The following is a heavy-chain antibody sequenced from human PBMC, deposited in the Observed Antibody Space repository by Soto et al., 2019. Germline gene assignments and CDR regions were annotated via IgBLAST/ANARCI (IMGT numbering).Heavy chain of an antibody. D-gene: IGHD2-2*01. CDR3: AREAIVVVPAAPGGARWFDP. V-gene: IGHV4-31*03. CDR2: IYYSGST. J-gene: IGHJ5*02. Sequence: QVQLQESGPGLVKPSQTLSLTCTVSGGSISSGGYYWSWIRQHPGKGLEWIGYIYYSGSTYYNPSLKSRVTISVDTSKNQFSLKLSSVTAADTAVYYCAREAIVVVPAAPGGARWFDPWGQGTLVTVSS. CDR1: GGSISSGGYY.